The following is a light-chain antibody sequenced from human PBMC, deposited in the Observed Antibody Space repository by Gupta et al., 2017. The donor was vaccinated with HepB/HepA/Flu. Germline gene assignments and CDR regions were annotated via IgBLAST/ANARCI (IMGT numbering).Light chain of an antibody. CDR3: MIWHSSAWV. V-gene: IGLV5-45*02. CDR1: SGINVDTYR. Sequence: QAVLTQPSSLSASPGASASRTCTLRSGINVDTYRINLYQQKPGSPPQYLLSYKSDADKQQGSGGPSRFSGTKDRSANAGILLISGLQAEDEADYYCMIWHSSAWVFGGGTKLTVL. CDR2: YKSDADK. J-gene: IGLJ3*02.